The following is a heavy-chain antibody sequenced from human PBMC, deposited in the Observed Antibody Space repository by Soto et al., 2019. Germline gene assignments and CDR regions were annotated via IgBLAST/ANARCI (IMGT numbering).Heavy chain of an antibody. D-gene: IGHD6-13*01. Sequence: EVQLLESGGGLVQPGGSLRLSCAASGFTFSSYAMSWVRQAPGKGLEWVSVISGSGDSTYYADSVRGRFTISSDNSKNPLYLQMNSLRAEDTAVYYCAKDRDGAAAGPTKFYGMDVWGQGTTVTVSS. J-gene: IGHJ6*02. CDR3: AKDRDGAAAGPTKFYGMDV. CDR1: GFTFSSYA. CDR2: ISGSGDST. V-gene: IGHV3-23*01.